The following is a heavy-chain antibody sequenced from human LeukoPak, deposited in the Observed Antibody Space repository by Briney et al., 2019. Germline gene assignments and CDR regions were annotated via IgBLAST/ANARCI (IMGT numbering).Heavy chain of an antibody. J-gene: IGHJ6*02. V-gene: IGHV3-21*01. CDR3: ARDLTWDYGMDV. Sequence: GGSLRLSCAASGFIFSSYSMNWVRQAPGKGREWVSSISSSSSYIYYADSVKGRFTISRDNAKNSLYLQMNSLRAEDTAVYYCARDLTWDYGMDVWGQGTTVTVSS. CDR2: ISSSSSYI. CDR1: GFIFSSYS. D-gene: IGHD1-26*01.